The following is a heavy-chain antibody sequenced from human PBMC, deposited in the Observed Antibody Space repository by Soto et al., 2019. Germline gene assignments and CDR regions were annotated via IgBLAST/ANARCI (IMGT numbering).Heavy chain of an antibody. V-gene: IGHV3-66*01. Sequence: PGGSLRLSCAVSGFTVSTNYMSWVRQAPGMGLEWVSVIYVGGSTYYADSVKGRFTISRDNSDNTLYLQILSLTAGDTAVYYCARGDGYGDPGAFDIWGQGTMVTVSS. CDR3: ARGDGYGDPGAFDI. CDR2: IYVGGST. D-gene: IGHD4-17*01. J-gene: IGHJ3*02. CDR1: GFTVSTNY.